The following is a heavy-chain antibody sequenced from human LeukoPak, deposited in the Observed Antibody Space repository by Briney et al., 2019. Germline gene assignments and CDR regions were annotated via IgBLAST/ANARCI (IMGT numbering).Heavy chain of an antibody. V-gene: IGHV4-30-2*01. CDR3: ARRNYYDTSGYQFDY. J-gene: IGHJ4*02. Sequence: SETLSLTCAVSGGSISSGGYSWSWIRQPPGKGLEWIGYIYHRGSTYYNPSLKSRVTISVDTSKNQFSLKLSSVTAADTAVYYCARRNYYDTSGYQFDYWGQGTLVTVSS. CDR1: GGSISSGGYS. D-gene: IGHD3-22*01. CDR2: IYHRGST.